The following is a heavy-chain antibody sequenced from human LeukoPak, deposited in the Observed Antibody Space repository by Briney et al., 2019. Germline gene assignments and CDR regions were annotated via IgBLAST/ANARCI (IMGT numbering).Heavy chain of an antibody. CDR3: ARGPDYSDSSGYFKY. D-gene: IGHD3-22*01. J-gene: IGHJ4*02. CDR1: GGSISGYY. V-gene: IGHV4-4*07. Sequence: SETLSFTCTVSGGSISGYYWSWIRQPAGKGLEWMGRIYTSGSTNYNPSLRSRVSISVDKSKNQFSLILSSLTAADTAVYYCARGPDYSDSSGYFKYWGQGTLVTVSS. CDR2: IYTSGST.